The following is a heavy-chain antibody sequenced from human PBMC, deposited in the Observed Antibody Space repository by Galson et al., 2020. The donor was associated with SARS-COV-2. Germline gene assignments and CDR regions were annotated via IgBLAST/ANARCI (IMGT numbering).Heavy chain of an antibody. D-gene: IGHD6-25*01. Sequence: ASVTVSCKASGYSFTAYYFHWVRQVPGQGLEWMGWINPNNGDTNYAQNFQGRVTMTRDTSINTIYMELSRLRSDDTAIYYCARDRGAAYFQHWGQGTLVTVSS. CDR3: ARDRGAAYFQH. V-gene: IGHV1-2*02. CDR2: INPNNGDT. J-gene: IGHJ1*01. CDR1: GYSFTAYY.